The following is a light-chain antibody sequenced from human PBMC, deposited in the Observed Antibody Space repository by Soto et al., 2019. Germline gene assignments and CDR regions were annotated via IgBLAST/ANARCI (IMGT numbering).Light chain of an antibody. J-gene: IGKJ5*01. CDR2: TAS. CDR1: QSISSY. V-gene: IGKV1-39*01. Sequence: DIQMSQSPSSLSASLGDRVTITCRASQSISSYLNWYQQKPGKAPKLLIYTASSLQSGVPSRFSGSGSGTDFTLTISSLQPEDFATYYCQQCYSTLPITFGLGAR. CDR3: QQCYSTLPIT.